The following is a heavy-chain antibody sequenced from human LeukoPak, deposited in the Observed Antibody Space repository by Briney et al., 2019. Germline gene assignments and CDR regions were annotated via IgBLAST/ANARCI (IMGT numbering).Heavy chain of an antibody. J-gene: IGHJ3*02. CDR1: GGSISSGSYY. V-gene: IGHV4-61*02. CDR3: ARDHDPYYYDSSGYAFDI. Sequence: SETLSLTCTVSGGSISSGSYYWSWIRQPAGKGLEWMGRIYTSGSTNYNPSLKSRVTISVDTSKNQFSLKLSSVTAADTAVYYCARDHDPYYYDSSGYAFDIWGQGTMVTVSS. D-gene: IGHD3-22*01. CDR2: IYTSGST.